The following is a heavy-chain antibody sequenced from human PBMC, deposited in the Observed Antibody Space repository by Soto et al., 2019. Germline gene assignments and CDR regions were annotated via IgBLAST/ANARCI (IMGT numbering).Heavy chain of an antibody. CDR1: GYTFTSYA. V-gene: IGHV1-3*01. CDR2: INAGNGNT. CDR3: ARDQGFDILTRYYHYCMDV. Sequence: GASVKVSCKASGYTFTSYAMHWVRQAPGQRLEWMGWINAGNGNTKYSQKFQGRVTITRDTSASTAYMELSSLRSEDTAVYYCARDQGFDILTRYYHYCMDVWGKGTTVTVSS. D-gene: IGHD3-9*01. J-gene: IGHJ6*03.